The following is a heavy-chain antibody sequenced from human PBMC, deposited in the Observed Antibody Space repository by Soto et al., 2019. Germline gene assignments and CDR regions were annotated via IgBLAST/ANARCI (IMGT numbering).Heavy chain of an antibody. CDR1: GGSISSGDYY. CDR3: ARGPYGDYALLAY. Sequence: SETLSLTCTVSGGSISSGDYYWTWIRQPPGKGLEWIGYISYSGSTYYNPSLKSRVTISVDTSKNQFSLKLSSVSAADTAVYYCARGPYGDYALLAYWDQGTPVTVSS. CDR2: ISYSGST. D-gene: IGHD4-17*01. J-gene: IGHJ4*02. V-gene: IGHV4-30-4*01.